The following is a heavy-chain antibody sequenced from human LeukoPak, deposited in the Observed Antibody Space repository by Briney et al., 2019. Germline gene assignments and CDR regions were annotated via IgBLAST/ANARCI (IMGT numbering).Heavy chain of an antibody. CDR1: GFTFSSHW. CDR3: AGGLWPRSNY. D-gene: IGHD4/OR15-4a*01. Sequence: GGSLRLSCAASGFTFSSHWMTWVRQAPGKGLEWVANIKEDGTRKNYMDSVKGRFTISRDNAKNSLYLQMNSLRAEDTAVYYCAGGLWPRSNYWGQGTLVTVSS. V-gene: IGHV3-7*01. J-gene: IGHJ4*02. CDR2: IKEDGTRK.